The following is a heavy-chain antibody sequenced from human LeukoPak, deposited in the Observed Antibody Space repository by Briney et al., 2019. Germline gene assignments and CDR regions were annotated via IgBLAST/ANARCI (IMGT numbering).Heavy chain of an antibody. V-gene: IGHV4-34*01. Sequence: PSETLSLTCAVYGGSFSGYYWSWIRQPPGKGLEWIGEINHSGSTNYNPSLKSRVTISVDTSKDQFSLKLSSVTAADTAVYYCARDYRVTMIVVVQGAFDIWGQGTMVTVSS. J-gene: IGHJ3*02. D-gene: IGHD3-22*01. CDR1: GGSFSGYY. CDR2: INHSGST. CDR3: ARDYRVTMIVVVQGAFDI.